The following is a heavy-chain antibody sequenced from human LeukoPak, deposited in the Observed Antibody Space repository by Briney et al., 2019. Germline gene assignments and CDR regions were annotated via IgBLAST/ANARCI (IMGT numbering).Heavy chain of an antibody. CDR2: IIPIFGTA. D-gene: IGHD1-14*01. Sequence: SVKVSCKASGGTFSSYAISWVRQAPGQGLEWMGRIIPIFGTANYAQKFQGRVTITTDEYTSTAYMELSSLRSEDTAVYYCARDLTKYWYFDLWGRGTLVTVSS. CDR3: ARDLTKYWYFDL. J-gene: IGHJ2*01. CDR1: GGTFSSYA. V-gene: IGHV1-69*05.